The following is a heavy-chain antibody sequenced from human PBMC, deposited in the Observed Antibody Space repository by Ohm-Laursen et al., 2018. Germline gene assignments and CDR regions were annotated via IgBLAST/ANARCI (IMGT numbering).Heavy chain of an antibody. D-gene: IGHD3-10*01. CDR3: ITWASTSWFGELLNY. V-gene: IGHV3-48*03. J-gene: IGHJ4*02. CDR2: IGGSGTTR. Sequence: SLRLSCSASGFTFSSYEMSWIRQAPGKGLEWVAHIGGSGTTRFYTDSVKGRFTISRDKAMNSLDLQMNSLRAEDTAVYYCITWASTSWFGELLNYWGQGTLVTVSS. CDR1: GFTFSSYE.